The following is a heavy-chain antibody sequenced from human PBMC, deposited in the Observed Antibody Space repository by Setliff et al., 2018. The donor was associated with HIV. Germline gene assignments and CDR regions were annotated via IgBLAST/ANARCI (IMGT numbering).Heavy chain of an antibody. D-gene: IGHD7-27*01. CDR2: IYPADSDT. Sequence: GESLKISCKGSGYTFSSYWIGWVRQMPGKGLEWMGIIYPADSDTRYSPSFQGQVTISADKSISTAYLQWNSLEASDTAMYYCARQASWGYYFDYWGQGTLVTVSS. CDR1: GYTFSSYW. J-gene: IGHJ4*02. V-gene: IGHV5-51*01. CDR3: ARQASWGYYFDY.